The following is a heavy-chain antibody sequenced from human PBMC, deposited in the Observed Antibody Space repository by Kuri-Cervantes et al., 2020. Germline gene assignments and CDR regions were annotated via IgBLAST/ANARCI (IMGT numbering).Heavy chain of an antibody. Sequence: GGSLRLSCAASGFTFSSYSMNWVRQAPGKGLEWVSYISSSSSTIYYADSVKGRFTISRDNAKNSLYLQMNSLRDEDTAVYYCARVGSYYGGHGMDVWGQGTTVTVSS. D-gene: IGHD1-26*01. V-gene: IGHV3-48*02. CDR1: GFTFSSYS. CDR3: ARVGSYYGGHGMDV. J-gene: IGHJ6*02. CDR2: ISSSSSTI.